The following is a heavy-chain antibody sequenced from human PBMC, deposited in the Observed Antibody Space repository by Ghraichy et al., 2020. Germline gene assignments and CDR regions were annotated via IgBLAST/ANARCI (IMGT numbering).Heavy chain of an antibody. Sequence: GGSLRLSCAASGFNLNSYEMSWVRQAPGKGLEWVSYVSNSCANTQYADSVKGRFTMSRDNAKNSVYLQMNSLRVEDTAVYYCARDSELSRDRVDCWGQGTLVTVSS. CDR1: GFNLNSYE. V-gene: IGHV3-48*03. D-gene: IGHD1-26*01. CDR3: ARDSELSRDRVDC. CDR2: VSNSCANT. J-gene: IGHJ4*02.